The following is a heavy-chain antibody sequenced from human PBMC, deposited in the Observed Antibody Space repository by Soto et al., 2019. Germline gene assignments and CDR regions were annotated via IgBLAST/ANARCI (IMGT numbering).Heavy chain of an antibody. CDR2: IWYDGNNK. CDR1: GFTFSNFA. CDR3: ARFCGPPSYYYGMDV. Sequence: GGSLRLSCAASGFTFSNFAMHWVRQAPGKGLEWVAVIWYDGNNKYYADSVKGRFTVSRDNSKNTLYLQMNSLRAEDTAVYYCARFCGPPSYYYGMDVWGQGTTVTVSS. J-gene: IGHJ6*02. V-gene: IGHV3-33*01.